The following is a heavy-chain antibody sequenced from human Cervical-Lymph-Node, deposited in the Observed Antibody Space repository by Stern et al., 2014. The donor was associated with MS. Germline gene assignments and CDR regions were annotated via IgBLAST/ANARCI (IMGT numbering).Heavy chain of an antibody. CDR1: GFSFSSAS. V-gene: IGHV3-15*01. Sequence: EVQLVESGGGLVKPGESLTLSCAASGFSFSSASMSWVRQAPGKGLEWVGRIKTTAAGGTVEYAAPVRGRLTISRHDSNNTVFLHMSSLKTEDTAVYYCAPYGGYSDFWGQGTLVTVSS. CDR3: APYGGYSDF. D-gene: IGHD4/OR15-4a*01. J-gene: IGHJ4*02. CDR2: IKTTAAGGTV.